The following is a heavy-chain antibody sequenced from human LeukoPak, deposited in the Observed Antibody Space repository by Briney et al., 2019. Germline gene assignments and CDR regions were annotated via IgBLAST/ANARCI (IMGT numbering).Heavy chain of an antibody. Sequence: QSGGSLRLSCAASGFTFSSYWMHWVRQAPGKGLVWVSRINADGSSTTYADSVMGRFTISRDNAKNSLYLQMNSLRAEDTAVYYCAELGITMIGGVWGKGTTVTISS. J-gene: IGHJ6*04. D-gene: IGHD3-10*02. CDR1: GFTFSSYW. CDR3: AELGITMIGGV. V-gene: IGHV3-74*01. CDR2: INADGSST.